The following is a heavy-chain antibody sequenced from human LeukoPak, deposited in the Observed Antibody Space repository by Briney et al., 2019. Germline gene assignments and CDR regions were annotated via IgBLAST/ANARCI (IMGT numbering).Heavy chain of an antibody. CDR2: ISGSGGST. J-gene: IGHJ4*02. CDR3: AKGSWYQLLSGDY. D-gene: IGHD2-2*01. V-gene: IGHV3-23*01. CDR1: GFTFSSYA. Sequence: PGGSPRLXCAASGFTFSSYAMSWVRQAPGKGLEWVSAISGSGGSTYYADSVKGRFTISRDNSKNTLYLQMNSLRAEDTAVYYCAKGSWYQLLSGDYWGQGTLVTASS.